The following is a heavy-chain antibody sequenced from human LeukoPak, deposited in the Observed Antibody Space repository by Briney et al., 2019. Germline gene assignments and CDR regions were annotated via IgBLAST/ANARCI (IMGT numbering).Heavy chain of an antibody. CDR3: ARDHNWKIWY. Sequence: GGSLRLSRAASGFTFSSYSMTWVRQAPGKGLEWVSSISSSSSYIYYADSVKGRFTISRDNAKNSLYLQMNSLRAEDTAVYCCARDHNWKIWYWGQGTLVTVSS. D-gene: IGHD1-20*01. CDR1: GFTFSSYS. J-gene: IGHJ4*02. V-gene: IGHV3-21*01. CDR2: ISSSSSYI.